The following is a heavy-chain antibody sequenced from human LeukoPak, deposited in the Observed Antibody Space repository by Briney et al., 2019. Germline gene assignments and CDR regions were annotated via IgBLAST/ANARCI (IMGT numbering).Heavy chain of an antibody. CDR3: ARDSRYYDFSNNWFDP. J-gene: IGHJ5*02. CDR1: GYTFTSYY. CDR2: INPSGGST. D-gene: IGHD3-3*01. V-gene: IGHV1-46*01. Sequence: GASVKVSCKASGYTFTSYYMHWVRQAPGQGLEWMGVINPSGGSTSYAQKFQGRVTMTRDTSTSTVYMELSSLRSEDTAVYYCARDSRYYDFSNNWFDPWGQGTLVTVSS.